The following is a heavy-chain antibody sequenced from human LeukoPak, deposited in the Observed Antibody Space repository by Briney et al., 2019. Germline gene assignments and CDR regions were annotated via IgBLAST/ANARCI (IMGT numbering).Heavy chain of an antibody. J-gene: IGHJ4*02. Sequence: SPSETLSLTCAVSGGSISSGGHSWSWIRQPPGKGLEWIGYIHQSGSTDYNSSLKSRVTISLDRSKNQFFLKLSSVTAADTAVYFCARVIDSYGPYFDLWGQGTLVTVSS. D-gene: IGHD5-18*01. CDR2: IHQSGST. CDR3: ARVIDSYGPYFDL. CDR1: GGSISSGGHS. V-gene: IGHV4-30-2*01.